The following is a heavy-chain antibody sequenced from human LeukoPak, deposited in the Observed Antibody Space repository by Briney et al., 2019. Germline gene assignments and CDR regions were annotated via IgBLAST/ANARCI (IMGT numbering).Heavy chain of an antibody. Sequence: SETLSLTCTVSGVSISSGGYYWSWIRQHPGKGLEWIGYIYYSGSTYYNPSLKSRVTISVDTSKNQFSLKLSSVTAADTAVYYCARGSDDFWSGYHHFDYWGQGTLVTVSS. CDR3: ARGSDDFWSGYHHFDY. D-gene: IGHD3-3*01. CDR2: IYYSGST. V-gene: IGHV4-31*03. J-gene: IGHJ4*02. CDR1: GVSISSGGYY.